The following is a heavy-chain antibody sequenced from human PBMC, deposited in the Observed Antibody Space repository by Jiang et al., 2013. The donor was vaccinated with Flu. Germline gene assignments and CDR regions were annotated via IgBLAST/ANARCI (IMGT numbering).Heavy chain of an antibody. Sequence: SGAEVKKPGASVKVPCKASDYSFTNYGFSWVRQAPGQGLEWMAWISVYNDNTNYAQKFQDRVTLTTDTSTDTAYMELRSLRSDDTAVYYCARDLFPRSSSTHVFDIWGQGTMVTVSS. CDR3: ARDLFPRSSSTHVFDI. V-gene: IGHV1-18*01. CDR2: ISVYNDNT. CDR1: DYSFTNYG. J-gene: IGHJ3*02. D-gene: IGHD1-26*01.